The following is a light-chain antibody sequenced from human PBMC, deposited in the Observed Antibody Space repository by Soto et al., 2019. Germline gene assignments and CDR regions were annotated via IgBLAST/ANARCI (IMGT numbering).Light chain of an antibody. CDR1: QSVRSNS. J-gene: IGKJ5*01. V-gene: IGKV3-20*01. CDR2: GTS. Sequence: EIGLTQAPGTLSLSPGERATLSCRASQSVRSNSLAWYQQKPGQAPRLLMSGTSSRATGIPDRFGGSGSGTDFTLTIGRLEPEDFAVYYCQQYNNWLRITFGQGTRLEIK. CDR3: QQYNNWLRIT.